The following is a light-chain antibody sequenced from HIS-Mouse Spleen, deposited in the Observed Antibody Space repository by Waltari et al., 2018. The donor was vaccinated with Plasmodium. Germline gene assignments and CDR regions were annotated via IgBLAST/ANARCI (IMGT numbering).Light chain of an antibody. J-gene: IGLJ3*02. CDR3: YSTDSSGNHRV. Sequence: SYELTQPPSVSVSPGQTARITCSGDALPKKYAYWYQQKSGQAPVLVIYEDSKRPSGIPGRFSGSSSGTMATWTISGAQVEDEAYYYCYSTDSSGNHRVFGGGTKLTVL. CDR1: ALPKKY. V-gene: IGLV3-10*01. CDR2: EDS.